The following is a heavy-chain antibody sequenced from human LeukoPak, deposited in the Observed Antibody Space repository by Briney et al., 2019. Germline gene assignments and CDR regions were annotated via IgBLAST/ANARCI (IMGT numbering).Heavy chain of an antibody. CDR1: NGSISSGTYY. D-gene: IGHD2-15*01. V-gene: IGHV4-39*07. CDR3: ARWVVAAAPWFDP. CDR2: IYHSGST. J-gene: IGHJ5*02. Sequence: ASEALSLTCTVSNGSISSGTYYWSWIRQPAGEGLEWIGSIYHSGSTYYNPSLKSRVTISVDTSKNQFSLKLSSVTAADTAVYYCARWVVAAAPWFDPWGQGTLVTVSS.